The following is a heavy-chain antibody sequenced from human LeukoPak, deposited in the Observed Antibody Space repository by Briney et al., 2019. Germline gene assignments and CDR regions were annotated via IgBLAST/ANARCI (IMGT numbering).Heavy chain of an antibody. CDR2: IYSGGST. J-gene: IGHJ4*02. Sequence: GGSLRLSCAASGFIVSSNYMSWVRQAPGKGLEWVSVIYSGGSTYYAASVKGRFSVSRDNSKNTVYLQMNSLRAEDTAVYYCAGVSFSSGWYRDYWGQGTLVTVSS. CDR3: AGVSFSSGWYRDY. CDR1: GFIVSSNY. V-gene: IGHV3-53*01. D-gene: IGHD6-19*01.